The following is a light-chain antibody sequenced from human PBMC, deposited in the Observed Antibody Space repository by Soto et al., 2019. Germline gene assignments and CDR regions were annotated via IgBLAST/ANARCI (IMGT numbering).Light chain of an antibody. Sequence: EIVLTQSPATLSLSPGDRATLSCRASQSVSTSLAWYQQKPGQAPRLLIYDASNRATGIPARFSGSGSGTDFRLTVSSLEPEDFALYYCQQRSNWPWTFVQGTKVEIK. J-gene: IGKJ1*01. V-gene: IGKV3-11*01. CDR3: QQRSNWPWT. CDR2: DAS. CDR1: QSVSTS.